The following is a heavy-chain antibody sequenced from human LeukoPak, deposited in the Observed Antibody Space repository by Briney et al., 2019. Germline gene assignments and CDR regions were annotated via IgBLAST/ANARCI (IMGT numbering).Heavy chain of an antibody. CDR2: ISNNGGST. J-gene: IGHJ4*02. CDR1: GFTFSSYA. D-gene: IGHD1-26*01. Sequence: GGSLRLSCAASGFTFSSYAMSWVRQAPGKGLEYVSAISNNGGSTYYANSVKGRFTISRDNSKNTLSLQMGSLRAEDKAVYYCARGDSGSHLDYWGQGSLVTVPS. V-gene: IGHV3-64*01. CDR3: ARGDSGSHLDY.